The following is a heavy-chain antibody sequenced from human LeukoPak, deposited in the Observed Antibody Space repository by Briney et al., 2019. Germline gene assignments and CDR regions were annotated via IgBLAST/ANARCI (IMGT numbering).Heavy chain of an antibody. CDR2: ISYDGSNK. V-gene: IGHV3-30*03. Sequence: EGSLRLSCAASGFTFSSYGMHWVRQAPGKGLEWVAVISYDGSNKYYADSVKGRFTISRDNSKNTLYLQMNSLRAEDTAVYYCARELYDFWSGYYALYYYGMDVWGQGTTVTVSS. D-gene: IGHD3-3*01. J-gene: IGHJ6*02. CDR1: GFTFSSYG. CDR3: ARELYDFWSGYYALYYYGMDV.